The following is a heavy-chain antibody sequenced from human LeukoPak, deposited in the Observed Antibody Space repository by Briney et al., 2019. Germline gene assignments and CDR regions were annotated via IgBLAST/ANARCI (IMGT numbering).Heavy chain of an antibody. D-gene: IGHD3-22*01. J-gene: IGHJ6*02. CDR3: ARGRGYYDSSPGV. CDR2: IFPGGRI. V-gene: IGHV4-34*01. Sequence: SETLSLTCAVHGGSFSGFYWTWMRQPPGKGPEWIGEIFPGGRINYNPSLKSRVTISVDTSKNQFSLKLSSVTAADTAVYYCARGRGYYDSSPGVWGQGTTVTVSS. CDR1: GGSFSGFY.